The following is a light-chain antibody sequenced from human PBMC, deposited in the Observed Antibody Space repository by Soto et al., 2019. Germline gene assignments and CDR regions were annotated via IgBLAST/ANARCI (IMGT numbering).Light chain of an antibody. CDR3: QQYNDWPLT. CDR1: QSVSSN. CDR2: GAF. J-gene: IGKJ1*01. Sequence: EIVMTQSPATLSVSPGERVTLSWRASQSVSSNLAWYQQKPGQAPSLLIYGAFTRATGIPARFSGTGSGTEFTLTISSLQSEDFALYYCQQYNDWPLTFGQGTKVDIK. V-gene: IGKV3-15*01.